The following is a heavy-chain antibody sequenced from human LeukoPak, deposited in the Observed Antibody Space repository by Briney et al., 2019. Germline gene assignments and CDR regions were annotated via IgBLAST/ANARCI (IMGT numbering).Heavy chain of an antibody. D-gene: IGHD3-10*01. CDR3: AKVMTRTMVRGVPPSDY. J-gene: IGHJ4*02. CDR2: ISGSGGST. V-gene: IGHV3-23*01. CDR1: GFTFSSYA. Sequence: PGGSLRLPCAASGFTFSSYAMSWVRQAPGKGLEWVSAISGSGGSTYYADSVKGRFTISRDNSKNTLYLQVNSLRAEDTAVYYCAKVMTRTMVRGVPPSDYWGQGTLVTVSS.